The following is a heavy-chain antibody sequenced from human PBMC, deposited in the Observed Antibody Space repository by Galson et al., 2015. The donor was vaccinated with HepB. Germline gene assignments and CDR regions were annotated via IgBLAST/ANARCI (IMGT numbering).Heavy chain of an antibody. J-gene: IGHJ5*02. CDR2: ISYGGSNK. CDR3: ARDGKRYYDFWSGYSNWFDP. V-gene: IGHV3-30-3*01. Sequence: SLRLSCAASGFTFSSYAMHWVRQAPGKGLEWMAVISYGGSNKYYADSVKGRFTVSRDNSKNTLYLQMNSLRAEDTAVYYCARDGKRYYDFWSGYSNWFDPWGQGTLVTVAS. CDR1: GFTFSSYA. D-gene: IGHD3-3*01.